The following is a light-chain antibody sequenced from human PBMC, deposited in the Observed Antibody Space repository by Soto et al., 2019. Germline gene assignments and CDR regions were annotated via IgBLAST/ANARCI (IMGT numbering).Light chain of an antibody. CDR3: SSYAGSNVYV. CDR2: EVS. CDR1: SSDVGGYNY. V-gene: IGLV2-8*01. J-gene: IGLJ1*01. Sequence: QSALTQPPSASGSPGQSVTISCTGTSSDVGGYNYVSWYQQHPGKAPKLMIYEVSKRPSGVPDRFSGSKSGNTASLTFSGLQAEDEADYYCSSYAGSNVYVFGTGTKVTV.